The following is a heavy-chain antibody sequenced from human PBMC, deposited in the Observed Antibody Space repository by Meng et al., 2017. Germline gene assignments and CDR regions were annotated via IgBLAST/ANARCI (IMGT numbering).Heavy chain of an antibody. J-gene: IGHJ4*02. CDR3: ARGNRVVVGAASSSFDY. CDR2: SIPIFGTA. D-gene: IGHD2-15*01. CDR1: AGTFSSYA. Sequence: QGVLVQAAAPEKNPGSAMTSACKASAGTFSSYAISWGGQSSGSGLQSTGGSIPIFGTANYAQKFQYRVTITADKSTSTDYMELSSLRSEDTVVYYCARGNRVVVGAASSSFDYWGQGTLVTVSS. V-gene: IGHV1-69*06.